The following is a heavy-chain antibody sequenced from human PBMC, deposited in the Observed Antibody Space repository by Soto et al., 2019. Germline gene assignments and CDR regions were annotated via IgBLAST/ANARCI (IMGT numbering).Heavy chain of an antibody. D-gene: IGHD6-19*01. CDR2: IFQSGST. CDR1: GGTIRSPDW. CDR3: ARGRGRYSSGWSWFDP. J-gene: IGHJ5*02. Sequence: PSETLSLTCGVSGGTIRSPDWWTWVRQPPGKGLEWIGEIFQSGSTNYTPSLESRVTISVDKSKNQFSLTLTSVTAADTAVYFCARGRGRYSSGWSWFDPWGPGILVTVYS. V-gene: IGHV4-4*02.